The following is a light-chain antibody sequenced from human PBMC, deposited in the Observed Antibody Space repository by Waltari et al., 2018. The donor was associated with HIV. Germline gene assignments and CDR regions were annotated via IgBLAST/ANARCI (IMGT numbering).Light chain of an antibody. CDR3: SSYAGSNNVI. CDR1: SSDLGGYNY. V-gene: IGLV2-8*01. CDR2: AVS. Sequence: QSSLTQPPSASGSPGQSVTISCTGTSSDLGGYNYVSWYQQHPGKAPKLMIYAVSKRPSGVPDRFSGSKSGNTASLTVSGLQAEDEAEYYCSSYAGSNNVIFGGGTKLTVL. J-gene: IGLJ2*01.